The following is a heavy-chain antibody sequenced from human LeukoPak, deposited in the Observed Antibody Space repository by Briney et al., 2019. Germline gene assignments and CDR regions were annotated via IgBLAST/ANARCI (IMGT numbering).Heavy chain of an antibody. CDR3: ARAYYDILTGYFNWFDP. CDR1: GYTFTSYG. J-gene: IGHJ5*02. Sequence: ASVKVSCKASGYTFTSYGISWVRQAPGQGLEWMGWISAYNGNTNYAQKPQGRVTMTTDTSTSTAYMELRSLRSDDTAVYYCARAYYDILTGYFNWFDPWGQGTLVTVSS. CDR2: ISAYNGNT. D-gene: IGHD3-9*01. V-gene: IGHV1-18*04.